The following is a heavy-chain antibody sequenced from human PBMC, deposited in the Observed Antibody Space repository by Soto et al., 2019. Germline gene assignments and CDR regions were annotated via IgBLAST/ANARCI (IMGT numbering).Heavy chain of an antibody. J-gene: IGHJ6*02. CDR1: GFTCSSNA. D-gene: IGHD4-17*01. V-gene: IGHV3-23*01. CDR2: ISGSGGST. CDR3: AKASTVTPEVDYYYGTDV. Sequence: GGFLRRSCVASGFTCSSNAMSWVRQAPGKGLEWVSAISGSGGSTYYADSVKGRFTISRDNSKNTLYLQMNSLRAEDTAVYYCAKASTVTPEVDYYYGTDVWGQGTTVTVSS.